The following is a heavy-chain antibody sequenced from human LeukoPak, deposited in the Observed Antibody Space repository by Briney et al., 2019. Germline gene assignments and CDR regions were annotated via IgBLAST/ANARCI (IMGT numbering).Heavy chain of an antibody. J-gene: IGHJ4*02. Sequence: WGSLRLSCAASGFTFSSYRMNWVRQAPGKGLEWVSYISSSSSNIQYADSVKGRFTISRDNAKNSLYLQMNSLRDEDTAVYYCATGVTTIDYWGQGTLVTVSS. V-gene: IGHV3-48*02. CDR1: GFTFSSYR. CDR2: ISSSSSNI. CDR3: ATGVTTIDY. D-gene: IGHD4-17*01.